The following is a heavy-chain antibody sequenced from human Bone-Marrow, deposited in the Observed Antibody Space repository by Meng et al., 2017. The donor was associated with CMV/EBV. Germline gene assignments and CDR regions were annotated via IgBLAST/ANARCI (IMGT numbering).Heavy chain of an antibody. CDR1: GFTFSSYW. CDR3: ARDQFSGDYFDF. CDR2: IYSGGST. Sequence: GESLKISCAASGFTFSSYWMHWVRQAPGKGLEWVSVIYSGGSTYYADSVKGRFTISRDNAKKSLYLEMNSLRAEDTAVYYCARDQFSGDYFDFWGQGTLVTVSS. J-gene: IGHJ4*02. D-gene: IGHD2-21*01. V-gene: IGHV3-66*01.